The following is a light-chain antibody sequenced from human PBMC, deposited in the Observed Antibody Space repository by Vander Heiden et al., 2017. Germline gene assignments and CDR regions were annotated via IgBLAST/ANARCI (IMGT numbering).Light chain of an antibody. CDR2: TAS. J-gene: IGKJ1*01. CDR3: QQIYGYPPT. V-gene: IGKV1-39*01. CDR1: QSISSY. Sequence: IPMTHSPSSLSASVGDRVTISCRASQSISSYLNWYQHRPGKVPKLLIYTASSLQSGVPSRFSGSGSGTDFTLTISSLQPEDFATYYCQQIYGYPPTFGRGTKVEVK.